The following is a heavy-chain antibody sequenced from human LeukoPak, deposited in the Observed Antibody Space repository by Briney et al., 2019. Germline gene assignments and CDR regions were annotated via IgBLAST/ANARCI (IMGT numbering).Heavy chain of an antibody. CDR1: GGSLSGYY. D-gene: IGHD3-22*01. V-gene: IGHV4-34*01. CDR3: ARRGYYDGYFQH. Sequence: TSETLSLTCAVYGGSLSGYYWSWIRQPPGRGLEWIGEINHSGITNYNPSLKSRVTISIDMSKNQFYLKLSSVTAADTAVYYCARRGYYDGYFQHWGQGTLVTVSS. J-gene: IGHJ1*01. CDR2: INHSGIT.